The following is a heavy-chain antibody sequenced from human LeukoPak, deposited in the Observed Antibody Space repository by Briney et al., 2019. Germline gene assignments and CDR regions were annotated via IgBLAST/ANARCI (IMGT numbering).Heavy chain of an antibody. CDR1: GFTFSSYA. D-gene: IGHD1-26*01. J-gene: IGHJ4*02. Sequence: PGGSLRLSCAVSGFTFSSYAMHWVRQAPGKGLGWGAVISYDGSNKYCANSVKGRFTISRDNSKNTLYLQMNSLRPEDTAVYYCARVGNQWELLPDFWGQGTLVIVSS. CDR3: ARVGNQWELLPDF. CDR2: ISYDGSNK. V-gene: IGHV3-30-3*01.